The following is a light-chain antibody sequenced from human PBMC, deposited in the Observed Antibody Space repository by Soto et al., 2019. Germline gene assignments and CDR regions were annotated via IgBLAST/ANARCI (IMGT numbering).Light chain of an antibody. CDR1: SSDVGGYNY. CDR3: GSYTSRSTLV. CDR2: EVS. Sequence: QSALTQPASVSGSPGQSITLSCTGSSSDVGGYNYVSWYQQHPGKAPRLMIYEVSNRPSGISNRFSGSKSGNTASLTISGLQAEDEADYYCGSYTSRSTLVFGGGTKLTVL. J-gene: IGLJ2*01. V-gene: IGLV2-14*01.